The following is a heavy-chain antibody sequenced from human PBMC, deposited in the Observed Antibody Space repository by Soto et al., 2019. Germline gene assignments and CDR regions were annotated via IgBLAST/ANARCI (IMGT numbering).Heavy chain of an antibody. CDR3: ARDLWVEPELYYYGMDV. D-gene: IGHD1-1*01. CDR1: GDSISSADYY. V-gene: IGHV4-30-4*01. CDR2: IFYSGTT. J-gene: IGHJ6*02. Sequence: SETLSLTCTVSGDSISSADYYWSWIRQTPGKGLEWIGHIFYSGTTYYNPSLKSRLTISADTSKNHFSLRLTSVTAADTAVYYCARDLWVEPELYYYGMDVWGQGTTVTVSS.